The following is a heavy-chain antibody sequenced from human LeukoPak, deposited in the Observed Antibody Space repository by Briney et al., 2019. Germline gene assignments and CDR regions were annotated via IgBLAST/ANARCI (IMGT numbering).Heavy chain of an antibody. D-gene: IGHD3-10*01. Sequence: PGRSPGLSRAASVFTSTRCEMNGVRHAPPKGLGWGSYISINSSTIYYADSVKGRFTISRNNAQNSLYLQMNSLRAEDTAVYYCARGPYGMDAWGQGTTVTVSS. CDR1: VFTSTRCE. CDR3: ARGPYGMDA. CDR2: ISINSSTI. V-gene: IGHV3-48*03. J-gene: IGHJ6*02.